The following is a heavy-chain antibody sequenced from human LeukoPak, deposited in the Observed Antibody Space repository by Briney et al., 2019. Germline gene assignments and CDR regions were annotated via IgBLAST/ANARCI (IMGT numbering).Heavy chain of an antibody. D-gene: IGHD3-3*01. Sequence: SETLSLTCAVSGGSISSSNWWSWVRQPPGKGLEWIGEIYHSGSTNYNPSLKSRVTISVDKSKNQFSLELNSVTAADTAVYYCARLDYDFTSGFDYWGQGTLVTVSS. CDR2: IYHSGST. CDR3: ARLDYDFTSGFDY. V-gene: IGHV4-4*02. CDR1: GGSISSSNW. J-gene: IGHJ4*02.